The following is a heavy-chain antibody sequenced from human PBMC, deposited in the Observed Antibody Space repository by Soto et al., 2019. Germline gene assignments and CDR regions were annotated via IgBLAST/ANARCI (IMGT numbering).Heavy chain of an antibody. CDR2: ISSNGGST. Sequence: GGSLRLSCSASGFTFSSYAMHWVRQAPGKGLEYVSAISSNGGSTYYADSVKVRFTISRDNSKNTLYLQMSSLRAEDTAVYYCVKDPDYDFWSGYQENWFDPWGQGTLVTVSS. CDR1: GFTFSSYA. D-gene: IGHD3-3*01. CDR3: VKDPDYDFWSGYQENWFDP. V-gene: IGHV3-64D*06. J-gene: IGHJ5*02.